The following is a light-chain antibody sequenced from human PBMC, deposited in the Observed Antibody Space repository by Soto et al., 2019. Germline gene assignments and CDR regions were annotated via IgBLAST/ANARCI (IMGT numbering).Light chain of an antibody. CDR1: SRDVGGYNY. CDR3: SSYAGSNIFVI. CDR2: EVS. Sequence: QSALTQPPSASGSPGQSVTISCTGTSRDVGGYNYVSWYQHHPGKAPKLMIYEVSKRPSGVPDRFSGSKSGNTASLTVSGLQAEDEADYYCSSYAGSNIFVIFGGGTQLTVL. V-gene: IGLV2-8*01. J-gene: IGLJ2*01.